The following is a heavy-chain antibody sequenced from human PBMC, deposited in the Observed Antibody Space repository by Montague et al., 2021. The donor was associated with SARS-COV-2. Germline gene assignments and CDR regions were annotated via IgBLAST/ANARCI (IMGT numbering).Heavy chain of an antibody. J-gene: IGHJ3*02. D-gene: IGHD2-15*01. V-gene: IGHV6-1*01. CDR1: GDSVSSNTVT. Sequence: CAISGDSVSSNTVTWNWIRQSPSRGLEWLGMTYYRSKWYHDYAISLKSRITINSDTSKNQFSLQLSSVAPEDTAVFYCARTTTRMLYPENAFDIWGQGTMVTVSS. CDR2: TYYRSKWYH. CDR3: ARTTTRMLYPENAFDI.